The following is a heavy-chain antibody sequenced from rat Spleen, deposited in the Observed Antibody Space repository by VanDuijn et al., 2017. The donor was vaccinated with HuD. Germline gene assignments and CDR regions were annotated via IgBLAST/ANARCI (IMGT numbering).Heavy chain of an antibody. J-gene: IGHJ3*01. CDR3: ARENFGTTFAH. Sequence: EVQLVESGGGLVQPGRSLKLSCVASGFTFNNYWMTWIRQAPGKGLEWVASISPSGGSTYYRDSVKGRFTISRDNAKSTLYLQMDSLRSEDTATYYCARENFGTTFAHWGQGTLVTVSS. CDR1: GFTFNNYW. CDR2: ISPSGGST. V-gene: IGHV5-31*01. D-gene: IGHD1-10*01.